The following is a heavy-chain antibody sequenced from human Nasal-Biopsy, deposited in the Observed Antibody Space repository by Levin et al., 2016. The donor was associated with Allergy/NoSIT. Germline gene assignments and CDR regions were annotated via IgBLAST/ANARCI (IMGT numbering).Heavy chain of an antibody. Sequence: GESLKISCAASGFTFSSYEMNWVRQAPGKGLEWISYSSSSGSIKYYADSVKGRFTISRDNTKNTLYLQMNSLRADDTAVYYCARTPGNSRRWYPAHFDFWGQGTLVTVSS. D-gene: IGHD6-13*01. CDR1: GFTFSSYE. CDR3: ARTPGNSRRWYPAHFDF. J-gene: IGHJ4*02. V-gene: IGHV3-48*03. CDR2: SSSSGSIK.